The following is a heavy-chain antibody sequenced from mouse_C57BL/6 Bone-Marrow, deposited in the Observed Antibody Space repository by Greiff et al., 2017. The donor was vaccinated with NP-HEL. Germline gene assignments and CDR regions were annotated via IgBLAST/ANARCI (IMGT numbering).Heavy chain of an antibody. J-gene: IGHJ3*01. Sequence: VQLQQSGPGLVKPSQSLSLTCSVTGYSITSGYYWNWIRQFPGNKLEWMGYISYDGSNNYNPSLKNRISITRDTSKNQFFLKLKSVTTEDTATYYCARVYGSSSAYWGQGTLVTVSA. D-gene: IGHD1-1*01. CDR2: ISYDGSN. CDR1: GYSITSGYY. CDR3: ARVYGSSSAY. V-gene: IGHV3-6*01.